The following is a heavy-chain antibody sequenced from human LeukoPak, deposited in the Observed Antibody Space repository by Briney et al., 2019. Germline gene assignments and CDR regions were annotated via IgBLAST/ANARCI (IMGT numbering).Heavy chain of an antibody. J-gene: IGHJ1*01. D-gene: IGHD3-3*01. CDR2: IRYDGSNK. CDR3: AKDGSTIFGDAEYFQH. CDR1: GFTFSSYG. V-gene: IGHV3-30*02. Sequence: GGSLRLSCAASGFTFSSYGMHWVRRAPGKGLEWVAFIRYDGSNKYYADSVKGRFTISRDNSKNTLYLQMNSLRAEDTAVYYCAKDGSTIFGDAEYFQHWGQGTLVTVSS.